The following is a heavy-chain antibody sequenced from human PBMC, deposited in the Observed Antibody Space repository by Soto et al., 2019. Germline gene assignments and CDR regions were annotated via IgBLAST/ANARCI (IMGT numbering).Heavy chain of an antibody. V-gene: IGHV1-18*01. D-gene: IGHD6-19*01. J-gene: IGHJ3*02. CDR2: ISAYNGNT. Sequence: GASVKVSCKASGYTFTSYGISWVRQAPGQGLEWMGLISAYNGNTNYAQKLQGRVTMTTDTSTSTAYMELRSLRSDDTAVYYCARGTLYSSGWSGEDYWDAFDIWGQGTMVTVSS. CDR1: GYTFTSYG. CDR3: ARGTLYSSGWSGEDYWDAFDI.